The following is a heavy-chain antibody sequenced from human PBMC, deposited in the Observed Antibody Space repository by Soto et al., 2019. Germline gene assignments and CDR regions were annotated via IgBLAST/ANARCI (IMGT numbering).Heavy chain of an antibody. Sequence: ETLSLTCAVSGYSISSSNWWGWIRQPPGKGLEWIGYIYYSGTTYYNPSLKSRVTMSVDTSKNQVVLTMTNVDTVDTATYYCVHTYSSTWRNFDYWAQGTLVTVSS. CDR3: VHTYSSTWRNFDY. D-gene: IGHD6-13*01. V-gene: IGHV4-28*01. CDR1: GYSISSSNW. CDR2: IYYSGTT. J-gene: IGHJ4*02.